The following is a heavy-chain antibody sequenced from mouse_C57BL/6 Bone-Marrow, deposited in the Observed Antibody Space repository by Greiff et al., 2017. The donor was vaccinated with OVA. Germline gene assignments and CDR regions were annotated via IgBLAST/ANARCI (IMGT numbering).Heavy chain of an antibody. V-gene: IGHV1-76*01. D-gene: IGHD2-2*01. CDR3: AGSERLRDYVDY. CDR2: IYPGSGNI. J-gene: IGHJ2*01. CDR1: GYTFTDYY. Sequence: VKLVESGAELVRPGASVKLSCKASGYTFTDYYISWVKQRPGQGLEWIARIYPGSGNIYYNEKFKGKATLTADKSSSTAYMQLSSLTSDDSAGYCCAGSERLRDYVDYWGQGTTLTVSS.